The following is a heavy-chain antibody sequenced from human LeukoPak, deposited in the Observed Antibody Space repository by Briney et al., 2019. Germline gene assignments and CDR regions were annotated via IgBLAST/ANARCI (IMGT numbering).Heavy chain of an antibody. V-gene: IGHV3-30*02. Sequence: GGSLRLSCVVSGFTFSSYGMHWVRQAPGKGLEWVAFIRYDGSNKYYADSVKGRFTISRDNSKNTLYLQMNSLRAEDTAVYYCAKDSIAAAGTQPLDYYYYYMDVWGKGTTVTISS. D-gene: IGHD6-13*01. CDR2: IRYDGSNK. CDR3: AKDSIAAAGTQPLDYYYYYMDV. J-gene: IGHJ6*03. CDR1: GFTFSSYG.